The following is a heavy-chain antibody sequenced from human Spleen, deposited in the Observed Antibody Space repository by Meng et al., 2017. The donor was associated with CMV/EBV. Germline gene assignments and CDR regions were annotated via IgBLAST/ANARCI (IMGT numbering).Heavy chain of an antibody. V-gene: IGHV3-49*04. J-gene: IGHJ4*02. CDR1: GFAFGDYA. Sequence: GGSLRLSCTTSGFAFGDYAMSWVRQAPGKGLEWVGFIRSKEYGGTPEYAASVKGRFVISRDDSKSIAYLQMNSLKTEDTAVYFCTGDTYGFVDLWGQGTLVTVSS. CDR3: TGDTYGFVDL. D-gene: IGHD4-17*01. CDR2: IRSKEYGGTP.